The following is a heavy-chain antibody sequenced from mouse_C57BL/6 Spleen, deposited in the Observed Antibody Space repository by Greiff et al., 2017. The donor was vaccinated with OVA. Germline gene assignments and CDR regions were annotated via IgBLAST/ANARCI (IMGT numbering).Heavy chain of an antibody. CDR3: ERWGNYYGSSRPSRDY. Sequence: VQLKQSGPELVKPGASVKIPCKASGYTFTDYNMDWVKQSHGKSLEWIGDINPNNGGTIYNQKFKGKATLTVDKSSSTAYMELRSLTSEDTAVYYGERWGNYYGSSRPSRDYWGQGTSVTVSS. V-gene: IGHV1-18*01. J-gene: IGHJ4*01. CDR2: INPNNGGT. D-gene: IGHD1-1*01. CDR1: GYTFTDYN.